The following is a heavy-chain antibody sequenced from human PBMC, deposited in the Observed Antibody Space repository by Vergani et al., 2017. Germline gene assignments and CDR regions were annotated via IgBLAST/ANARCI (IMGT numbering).Heavy chain of an antibody. D-gene: IGHD3-22*01. Sequence: QVQLQESGPGLVKPSQTLSLTCTVSGGSISSGGYYWSWILQHPGKGLEWIGYIYYRGSTYYNPSLKSRVTISVDTSKNQFSQKLSSVTAADTAVYYCARDRVGSGSELGYWGQGTLVTVSS. J-gene: IGHJ4*02. CDR3: ARDRVGSGSELGY. CDR1: GGSISSGGYY. V-gene: IGHV4-31*03. CDR2: IYYRGST.